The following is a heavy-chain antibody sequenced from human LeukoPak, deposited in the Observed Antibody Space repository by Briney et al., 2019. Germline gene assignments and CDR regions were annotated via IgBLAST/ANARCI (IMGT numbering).Heavy chain of an antibody. D-gene: IGHD2/OR15-2a*01. J-gene: IGHJ4*02. V-gene: IGHV3-74*01. CDR1: GNYF. Sequence: GGSLRLSCVASGNYFMHWVRQAPGKGLVWVSHINSDGSWTSYADSVKGRFTISKDNAKNTVYLQMNSLRAEDTAVYYCVSFYETYWGRGTLVTVSS. CDR2: INSDGSWT. CDR3: VSFYETY.